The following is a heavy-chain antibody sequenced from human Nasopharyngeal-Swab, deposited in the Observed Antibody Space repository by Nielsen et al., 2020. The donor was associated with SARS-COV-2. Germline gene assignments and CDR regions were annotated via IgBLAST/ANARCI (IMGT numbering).Heavy chain of an antibody. V-gene: IGHV3-23*01. Sequence: LSLTCAASGFTFSSYAMSWVRQAPGKGLEWVSAISGSGGSTYYADSVKGRFTISRDNSKNTLYLQMNSLRAEDTAVYYCAKVLSHYGDYGNDAFDIWGQGTMVTVSS. CDR2: ISGSGGST. CDR1: GFTFSSYA. J-gene: IGHJ3*02. CDR3: AKVLSHYGDYGNDAFDI. D-gene: IGHD4-17*01.